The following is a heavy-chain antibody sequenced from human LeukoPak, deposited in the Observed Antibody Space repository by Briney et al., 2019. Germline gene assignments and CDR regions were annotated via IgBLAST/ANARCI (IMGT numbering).Heavy chain of an antibody. CDR3: ARGRGVHDSHTYDYFDY. CDR1: GYTFTSYY. J-gene: IGHJ4*02. V-gene: IGHV1-46*01. D-gene: IGHD3-22*01. CDR2: INPAGGST. Sequence: ASVKVSCTASGYTFTSYYIHWVRQAPGQGLEWMGIINPAGGSTTYAQKFQGSRLTLTRDTSTSTVYMELSSLRSEDTAVYYCARGRGVHDSHTYDYFDYWGQGSLVTLSS.